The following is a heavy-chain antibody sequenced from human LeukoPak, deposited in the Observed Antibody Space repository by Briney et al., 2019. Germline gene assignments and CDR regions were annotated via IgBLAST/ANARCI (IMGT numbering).Heavy chain of an antibody. CDR3: ARAPPPLEQHAFDY. D-gene: IGHD6-13*01. J-gene: IGHJ4*02. V-gene: IGHV4-38-2*02. Sequence: SETLSLTCTVSGYSISSGYYWGWIRQPPGKGLEWIGSIYHSGSTYYNPSLKGRVTISVDTSKNQFSLKLSSVTAADTAVYYCARAPPPLEQHAFDYWGQGTLVTVSS. CDR2: IYHSGST. CDR1: GYSISSGYY.